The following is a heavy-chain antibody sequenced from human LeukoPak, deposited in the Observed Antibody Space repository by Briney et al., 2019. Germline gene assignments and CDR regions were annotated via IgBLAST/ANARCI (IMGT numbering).Heavy chain of an antibody. Sequence: ASVKVSCKACGYTFTGYYMHWVRQAPGQGLEWMGWINPNSGGTNYAQKFQGRVTMTRDTSISTAYMELSRLRSDDTAVYYCARDATSGSSSWYHYYYYMDVWGKGTTVTVSS. D-gene: IGHD6-13*01. CDR3: ARDATSGSSSWYHYYYYMDV. J-gene: IGHJ6*03. CDR2: INPNSGGT. CDR1: GYTFTGYY. V-gene: IGHV1-2*02.